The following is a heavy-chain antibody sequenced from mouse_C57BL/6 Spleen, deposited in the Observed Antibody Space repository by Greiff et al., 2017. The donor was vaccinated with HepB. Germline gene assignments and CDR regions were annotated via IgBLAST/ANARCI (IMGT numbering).Heavy chain of an antibody. Sequence: VQLQQPGAELVKPGASVKLSCKASGYTFTSYWMHWVKQRPGRGLEWIGRIDPNSGGTKYNEKFKSKATLTVDKPSSTAYMQLSSLTSEDSAVYNCARDYGRREYYFDSWGEGTTLTVSS. J-gene: IGHJ2*01. CDR2: IDPNSGGT. CDR3: ARDYGRREYYFDS. V-gene: IGHV1-72*01. CDR1: GYTFTSYW. D-gene: IGHD1-1*01.